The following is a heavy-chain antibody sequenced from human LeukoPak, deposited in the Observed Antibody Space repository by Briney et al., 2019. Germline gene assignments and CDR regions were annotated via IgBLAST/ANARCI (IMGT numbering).Heavy chain of an antibody. J-gene: IGHJ4*02. CDR1: GFNFSNHA. Sequence: GGSLRLSCAASGFNFSNHAIHWVRQAPGKGLEWVALISYDGNSKHFADSVKGRFTISRDNSKNTPYLQMSRVTTDDTAMYYCAKDTSRPRLVAVPGDWGQGTLVTVSS. D-gene: IGHD6-19*01. CDR2: ISYDGNSK. CDR3: AKDTSRPRLVAVPGD. V-gene: IGHV3-30*18.